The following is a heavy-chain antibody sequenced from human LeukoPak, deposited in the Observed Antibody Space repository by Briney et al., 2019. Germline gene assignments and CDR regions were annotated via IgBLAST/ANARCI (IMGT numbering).Heavy chain of an antibody. CDR1: AYTFTSYG. CDR3: ARDFLVVVPAAIGYDFWSGRGDYYFDY. J-gene: IGHJ4*02. Sequence: AAAKVSCKASAYTFTSYGISWVRQAPGQGLEWMGWISASNGNTNYEQKLQGSVTMTTETSSSTAYLELRSLRFDDTAVYYCARDFLVVVPAAIGYDFWSGRGDYYFDYWGEGTLDTVSS. CDR2: ISASNGNT. V-gene: IGHV1-18*01. D-gene: IGHD2-2*01.